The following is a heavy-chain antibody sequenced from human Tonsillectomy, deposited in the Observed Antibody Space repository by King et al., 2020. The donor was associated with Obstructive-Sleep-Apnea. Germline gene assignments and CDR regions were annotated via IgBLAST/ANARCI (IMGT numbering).Heavy chain of an antibody. CDR3: AKARQPYVSGEDYFDY. V-gene: IGHV3-23*04. J-gene: IGHJ4*02. CDR2: ISGSGGST. D-gene: IGHD6-19*01. Sequence: VQLVESGGGLVQPGGSLRLSCAASGFTFSSYAMSWVRQAPGKGLELVSVISGSGGSTYYANSVKGRFTISRDNSKTTLYLQMNSLRAEDTAVYYCAKARQPYVSGEDYFDYWGQGTLVTVSS. CDR1: GFTFSSYA.